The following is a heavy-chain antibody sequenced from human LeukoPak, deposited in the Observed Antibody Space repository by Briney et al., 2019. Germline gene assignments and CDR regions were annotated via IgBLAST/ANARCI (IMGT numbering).Heavy chain of an antibody. V-gene: IGHV1-69*06. CDR2: IIPIFGTA. D-gene: IGHD3-16*01. CDR1: GGTFSSYA. Sequence: GASVKVSCKASGGTFSSYAISWVRQAPGQGLEWMGGIIPIFGTANYAQNFQGRVTITADKSTSTAYMELSSLRSEDTAVYYCARGDLYDYVWGSYTAFDYWGQGTLVTVSS. CDR3: ARGDLYDYVWGSYTAFDY. J-gene: IGHJ4*02.